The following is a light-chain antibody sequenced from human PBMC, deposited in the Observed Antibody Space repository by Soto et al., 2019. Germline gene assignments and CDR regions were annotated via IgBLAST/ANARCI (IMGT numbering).Light chain of an antibody. CDR2: GAS. V-gene: IGKV3-20*01. Sequence: EIVLTQSPGTLSLSPGARATLACRASQSVSSSYLAWYQQKPGQAPRLLIYGASSRATGIRDRFSGSGSGTDFTLTISRLEPEDFAVYYCQQYGSSLSITFGQGTRLESK. J-gene: IGKJ5*01. CDR1: QSVSSSY. CDR3: QQYGSSLSIT.